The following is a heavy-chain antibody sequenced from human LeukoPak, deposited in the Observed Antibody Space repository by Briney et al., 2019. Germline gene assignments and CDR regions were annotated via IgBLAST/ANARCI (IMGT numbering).Heavy chain of an antibody. CDR1: GGSISSSYYY. Sequence: PSETLSLTCTVSGGSISSSYYYWGWIRQPPGKGLEWIGSIFYSGSTYYNPSLKSRVTIFEDTSKNQFSLKLSSVTAACPAGYFLAKQKSDQYFPYLGSRSFDYWGQGTLVTVSS. V-gene: IGHV4-39*01. D-gene: IGHD3-16*01. J-gene: IGHJ4*02. CDR2: IFYSGST. CDR3: AKQKSDQYFPYLGSRSFDY.